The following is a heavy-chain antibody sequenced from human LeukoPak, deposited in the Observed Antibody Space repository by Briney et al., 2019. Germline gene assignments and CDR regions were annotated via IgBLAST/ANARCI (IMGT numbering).Heavy chain of an antibody. CDR1: GGSISSGSYY. D-gene: IGHD3-10*01. Sequence: PSETLSLTCTVSGGSISSGSYYWSWIRQPAGTGLEWIGRIFTSGSTKYNPSLKSRVTISVDTSKNQFSLKRSSVTAADTAVYYCAREGKITMVRGVIRYYYMDVWGKGTTVSISS. V-gene: IGHV4-61*02. CDR2: IFTSGST. J-gene: IGHJ6*03. CDR3: AREGKITMVRGVIRYYYMDV.